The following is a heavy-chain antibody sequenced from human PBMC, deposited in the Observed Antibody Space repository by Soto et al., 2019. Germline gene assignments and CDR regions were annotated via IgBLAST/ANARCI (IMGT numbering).Heavy chain of an antibody. Sequence: QLQLQESGPGLMKPSETLSLTCTVSGGSISSSSYYWGWIRQPPGKGLEWIGEINHSGSTNYNPSLKSRVTISVDTSKNQFSLKLSSVTAADTAVYYCARGRGYSYGFSNWFDPWGQGTLVTVSS. CDR3: ARGRGYSYGFSNWFDP. CDR1: GGSISSSSYY. D-gene: IGHD5-18*01. CDR2: INHSGST. V-gene: IGHV4-39*07. J-gene: IGHJ5*02.